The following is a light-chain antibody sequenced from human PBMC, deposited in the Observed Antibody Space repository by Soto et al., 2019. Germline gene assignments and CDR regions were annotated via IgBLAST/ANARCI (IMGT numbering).Light chain of an antibody. V-gene: IGKV1-9*01. Sequence: DIQLTQSPSFLSASVGDRVTITCRASQGLSSDLAWYQQKPGKAPKLLIYAASTLQRGVPSRFSGSGSGTEFTLTISSLQPEDFATYYCQQLNSYPISFGQGTRLESK. CDR2: AAS. J-gene: IGKJ5*01. CDR3: QQLNSYPIS. CDR1: QGLSSD.